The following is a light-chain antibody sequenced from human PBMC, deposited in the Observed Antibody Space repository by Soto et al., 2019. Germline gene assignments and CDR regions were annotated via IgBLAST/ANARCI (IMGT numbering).Light chain of an antibody. CDR1: ESVAS. J-gene: IGKJ1*01. CDR3: QYYGGSPRT. Sequence: EIVLTQSPGTLSLSPGERATLSCRASESVASLAWYQQKPGQAPRLLIYGASTRATGIPDRFSGSGSGSDFTLTISRLEHEDFAVYYCQYYGGSPRTFGRGTKVDIK. CDR2: GAS. V-gene: IGKV3-20*01.